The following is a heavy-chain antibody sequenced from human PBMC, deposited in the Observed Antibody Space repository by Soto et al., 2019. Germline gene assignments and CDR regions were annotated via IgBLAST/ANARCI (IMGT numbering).Heavy chain of an antibody. J-gene: IGHJ4*02. CDR2: IYYSGST. Sequence: WIWIRQHPGKGLEWIGYIYYSGSTYYNPSLKSRVTISIDTSKNQFSLKLSSVAAADTAVYYCASIVVPAAPFDYWGQGTLVTVSS. V-gene: IGHV4-31*02. CDR3: ASIVVPAAPFDY. D-gene: IGHD2-2*01.